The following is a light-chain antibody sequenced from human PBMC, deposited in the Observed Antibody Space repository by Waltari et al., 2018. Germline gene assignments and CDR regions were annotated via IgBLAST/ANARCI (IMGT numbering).Light chain of an antibody. CDR2: NNN. CDR1: SSNLTGNG. Sequence: QSVLTQPPSASGAPGQSVTIPCSGSSSNLTGNGVQRYQHHSGAAPKRLIYNNNQRPSGVPDRFSGSKSGTSASLAITGLRSEDEVDYYCEAWDDSLSGWVFGGGTRLTVL. J-gene: IGLJ2*01. CDR3: EAWDDSLSGWV. V-gene: IGLV1-47*02.